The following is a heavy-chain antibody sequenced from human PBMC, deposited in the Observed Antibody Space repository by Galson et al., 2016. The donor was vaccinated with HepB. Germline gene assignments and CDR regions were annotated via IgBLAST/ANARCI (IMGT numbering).Heavy chain of an antibody. D-gene: IGHD1-26*01. CDR3: ARIRGTYDYFDS. CDR2: IYYTGST. CDR1: GGSISSTPYY. J-gene: IGHJ4*02. V-gene: IGHV4-39*01. Sequence: ETLSLTCTVSGGSISSTPYYWGWIRQSPGKGLEWIGKIYYTGSTYYNPSVKSRVKISVDMSRNQFSLNLDSVTASDTAVYFCARIRGTYDYFDSWGQGTQVTVSS.